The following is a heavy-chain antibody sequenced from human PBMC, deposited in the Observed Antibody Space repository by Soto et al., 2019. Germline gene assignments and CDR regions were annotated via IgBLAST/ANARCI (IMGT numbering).Heavy chain of an antibody. J-gene: IGHJ4*02. CDR3: ATRYSYAPYYFDY. V-gene: IGHV1-3*01. CDR2: INAGNGNT. Sequence: ASVTVSCQASGYTFTSYAMHWVRQAPGQRLEWMGWINAGNGNTKYSQKFQGRVTITRDTSASTAYMELSSLRSEDTAVYYCATRYSYAPYYFDYWGQGTLVTVSS. D-gene: IGHD5-18*01. CDR1: GYTFTSYA.